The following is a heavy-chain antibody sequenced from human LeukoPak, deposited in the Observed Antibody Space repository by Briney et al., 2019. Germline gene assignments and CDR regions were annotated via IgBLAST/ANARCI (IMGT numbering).Heavy chain of an antibody. CDR3: ARLPYDILTGYPEYYFDY. V-gene: IGHV1-2*02. CDR2: INPNSGGT. Sequence: GASVKVSCKASGYTFSGYYMHWVRQAPGQGLEWMGWINPNSGGTNYAQKFQGRVTMTRDTSISTAYMELRRLRSDDRAVYYCARLPYDILTGYPEYYFDYWGQGTLVTVSS. CDR1: GYTFSGYY. J-gene: IGHJ4*02. D-gene: IGHD3-9*01.